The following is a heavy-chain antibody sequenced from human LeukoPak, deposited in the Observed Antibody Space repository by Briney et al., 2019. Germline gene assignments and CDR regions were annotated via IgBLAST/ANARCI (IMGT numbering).Heavy chain of an antibody. CDR2: INHSGST. CDR1: GGSFSGYY. Sequence: SETLSLTCAVYGGSFSGYYWSWIRQPPGKGLEWIGEINHSGSTNYNPSLKSRVTISVDTSKNQFSLKLSSVTAADTAVYYCARGPIYYYGSGSYYSPKRYYFDYWGQGTLVTVSS. J-gene: IGHJ4*02. CDR3: ARGPIYYYGSGSYYSPKRYYFDY. V-gene: IGHV4-34*01. D-gene: IGHD3-10*01.